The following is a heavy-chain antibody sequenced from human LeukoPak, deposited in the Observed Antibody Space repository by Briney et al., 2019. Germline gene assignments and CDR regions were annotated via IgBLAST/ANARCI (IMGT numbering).Heavy chain of an antibody. CDR1: GYTFTSYG. J-gene: IGHJ6*02. V-gene: IGHV1-18*01. Sequence: ASVKVSCKASGYTFTSYGISWVRQAPGQGLEWMGWISAYNGNTNYAQKLQGRVTMTRDTSTSTVYMELSSLRSEDTAVYYCASTPGITGTSAPRFGMDVWGQGTTVTVSS. D-gene: IGHD1-20*01. CDR2: ISAYNGNT. CDR3: ASTPGITGTSAPRFGMDV.